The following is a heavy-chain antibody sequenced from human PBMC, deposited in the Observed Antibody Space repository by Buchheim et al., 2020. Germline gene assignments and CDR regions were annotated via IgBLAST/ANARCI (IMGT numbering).Heavy chain of an antibody. CDR2: INHSGST. CDR1: GGPFSGNY. V-gene: IGHV4-34*01. D-gene: IGHD4-11*01. Sequence: QVDLQQWGAGLLKPSETLSLTCAVHGGPFSGNYWSWIRQPPGKGLEWIGEINHSGSTNSNPSLMSRVTISVDTSKNQFSLKLTSVTAADTAVYYCARGRHDYSTYGVSSSWWNYYYYGMDVWGQGTT. J-gene: IGHJ6*02. CDR3: ARGRHDYSTYGVSSSWWNYYYYGMDV.